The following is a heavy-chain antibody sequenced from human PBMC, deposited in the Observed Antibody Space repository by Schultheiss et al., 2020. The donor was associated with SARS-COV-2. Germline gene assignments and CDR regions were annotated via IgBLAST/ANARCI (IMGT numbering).Heavy chain of an antibody. Sequence: GGSLRLSCAASGFTFSSYSMNWVRQAPGKGLEWVSYISSSSSYIYYADSVKGRFTISRDNAKNSLYLQMNSLRAEDTAVYYCARLTVVQFSFYYYYGMDVWGQGTTVTVSS. D-gene: IGHD2-21*01. J-gene: IGHJ6*02. CDR1: GFTFSSYS. CDR2: ISSSSSYI. V-gene: IGHV3-21*05. CDR3: ARLTVVQFSFYYYYGMDV.